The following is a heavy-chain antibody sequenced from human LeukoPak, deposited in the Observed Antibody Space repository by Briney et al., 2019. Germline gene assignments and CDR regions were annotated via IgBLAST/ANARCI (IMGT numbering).Heavy chain of an antibody. D-gene: IGHD2-2*01. CDR3: ARETIAVVPAALY. J-gene: IGHJ4*02. V-gene: IGHV3-74*01. CDR1: GFPFSAYW. Sequence: GGSLRLSCAASGFPFSAYWMHWVRQVPGKGLVWVSRINSDGTTTNYADSVKGRFTISRDNAENTLYLQMNSLRAEDTAVYYCARETIAVVPAALYWGQGTLVTVSS. CDR2: INSDGTTT.